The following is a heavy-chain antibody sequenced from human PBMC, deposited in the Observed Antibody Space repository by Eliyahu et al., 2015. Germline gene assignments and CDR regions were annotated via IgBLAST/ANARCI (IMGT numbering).Heavy chain of an antibody. V-gene: IGHV4-4*07. D-gene: IGHD3-22*01. CDR3: AVVYYYDGGIDYGMDV. Sequence: QVQLQESGPGLVKPSETLSLTXXXSGGSXXSYYWSWIRXPAGKGLEWIGRIYTSGXTNYNPSLXSRVTMSVDTSKNQFSLKLSSVTAADTAVYYCAVVYYYDGGIDYGMDVWGQGTTVTVSS. CDR2: IYTSGXT. CDR1: GGSXXSYY. J-gene: IGHJ6*02.